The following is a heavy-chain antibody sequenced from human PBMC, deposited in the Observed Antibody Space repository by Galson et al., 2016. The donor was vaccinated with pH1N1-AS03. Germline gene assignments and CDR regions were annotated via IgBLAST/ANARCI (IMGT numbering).Heavy chain of an antibody. Sequence: FLRLSCAASGFTFSTYAMSWVRQAPGKGLEWVSSISGADLSTYYADSVKGRFTVSRDNSKNTLYLQMNGLRAEDTAIYYCANPRASGTTMVTRLDYWGQGILVTVSS. CDR1: GFTFSTYA. J-gene: IGHJ4*02. CDR3: ANPRASGTTMVTRLDY. CDR2: ISGADLST. V-gene: IGHV3-23*01. D-gene: IGHD5-18*01.